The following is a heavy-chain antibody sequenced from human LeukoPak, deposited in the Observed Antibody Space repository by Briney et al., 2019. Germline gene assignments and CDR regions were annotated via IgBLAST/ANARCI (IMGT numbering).Heavy chain of an antibody. D-gene: IGHD5-12*01. V-gene: IGHV4-39*07. Sequence: SETLSLTCTVSGGSISSSSYYWGWIRQPPGKGLEWIGSIYYSGSTYYNPSLKSRVTISVDTSKNQFSLKLSSVTAADTAVYYCARERYSGYDSDFYYYYMDVWGKGTTVTVSS. CDR3: ARERYSGYDSDFYYYYMDV. CDR1: GGSISSSSYY. CDR2: IYYSGST. J-gene: IGHJ6*03.